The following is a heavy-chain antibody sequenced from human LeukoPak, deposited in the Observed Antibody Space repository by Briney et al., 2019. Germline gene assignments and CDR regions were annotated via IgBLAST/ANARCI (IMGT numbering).Heavy chain of an antibody. CDR2: IYHSGST. V-gene: IGHV4-4*02. Sequence: SETPSLTCAVSGGSISSSNWWSWVRQPPGKGLEWIGEIYHSGSTNYNPSLKSRVTISVDKSKNQFSLKLSSVTAADTAVYYCARESVSPRFGESPVYWGQGTLVTVSS. J-gene: IGHJ4*02. D-gene: IGHD3-10*01. CDR3: ARESVSPRFGESPVY. CDR1: GGSISSSNW.